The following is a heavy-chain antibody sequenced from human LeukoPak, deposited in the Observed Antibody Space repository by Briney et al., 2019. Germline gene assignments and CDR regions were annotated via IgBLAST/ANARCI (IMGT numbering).Heavy chain of an antibody. CDR3: ARESVRGVDTTMVHYFDY. D-gene: IGHD5-18*01. CDR1: GGSISSYY. V-gene: IGHV4-59*01. J-gene: IGHJ4*02. Sequence: PSETLSLTCTVSGGSISSYYWSWIRQPPGKGLEWIGYIYYSGSTNYNPSLKSRVTISVDTSNNQFSLKLSSVTAADTAVYFCARESVRGVDTTMVHYFDYWGQGILVTVSS. CDR2: IYYSGST.